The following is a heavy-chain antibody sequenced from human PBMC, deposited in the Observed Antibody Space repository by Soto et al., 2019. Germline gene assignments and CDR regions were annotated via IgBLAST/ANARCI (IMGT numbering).Heavy chain of an antibody. Sequence: ASVKVSCKASGYTFTSYYMHWVRQAPGQGLEWMGIINPSGGSTSYAQKFQGRVTMTRDTSTSTVYMELSSLRSEDTAVYYCAREGDSVGRRTVGVSGAFDIWGQGTMVTVSS. J-gene: IGHJ3*02. V-gene: IGHV1-46*01. D-gene: IGHD2-15*01. CDR3: AREGDSVGRRTVGVSGAFDI. CDR1: GYTFTSYY. CDR2: INPSGGST.